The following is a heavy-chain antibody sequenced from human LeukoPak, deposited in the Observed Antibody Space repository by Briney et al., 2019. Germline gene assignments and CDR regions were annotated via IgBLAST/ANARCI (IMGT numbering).Heavy chain of an antibody. Sequence: PSETLSLTCTVSGGSISSSSYYWGWIRQPPGKGLEWIGSIYYSGSTYYNPSLKSRVTISVDTSKNQFSLKLSSVTAADTAVYYCARGSIAVAGTEFFFDYWGQGTLVTVSS. CDR2: IYYSGST. D-gene: IGHD6-19*01. J-gene: IGHJ4*02. CDR3: ARGSIAVAGTEFFFDY. V-gene: IGHV4-39*01. CDR1: GGSISSSSYY.